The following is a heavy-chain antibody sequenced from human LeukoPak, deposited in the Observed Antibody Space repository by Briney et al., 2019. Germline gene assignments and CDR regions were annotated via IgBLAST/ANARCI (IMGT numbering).Heavy chain of an antibody. V-gene: IGHV3-23*01. CDR3: AKGEEAFDY. J-gene: IGHJ4*02. Sequence: GGSLRLSCAASGFTFSNYAMSWVRQAPGRGLEWVSAISGSGGTTYYADSVKGRLTISRDNSKNTLFLQMNSLRAEDTAVYCCAKGEEAFDYWGQGTLVTVSS. CDR2: ISGSGGTT. CDR1: GFTFSNYA.